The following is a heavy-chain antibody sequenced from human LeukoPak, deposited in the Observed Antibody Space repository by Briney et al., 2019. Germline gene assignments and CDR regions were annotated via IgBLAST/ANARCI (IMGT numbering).Heavy chain of an antibody. CDR3: ARGDIVVVPAAPANWFDP. D-gene: IGHD2-2*01. V-gene: IGHV4-4*07. J-gene: IGHJ5*02. Sequence: SETLSLTCTVSGGSISSYYWSWIRQPAGKGLEWIGRIYTSGSTNYNPSLESRVTMSVDTSKNQFSLKLSSVTAADTAVYYCARGDIVVVPAAPANWFDPWGQGTLVTVSS. CDR1: GGSISSYY. CDR2: IYTSGST.